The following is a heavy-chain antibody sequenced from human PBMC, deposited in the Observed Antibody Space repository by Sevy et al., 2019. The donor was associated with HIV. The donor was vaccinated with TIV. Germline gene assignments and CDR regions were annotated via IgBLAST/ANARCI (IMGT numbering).Heavy chain of an antibody. CDR1: GFSFSSYG. Sequence: GGSLRLSCVASGFSFSSYGMHWVRQAPGKGLEWVAVIWYDGSNKEYADSVKGRFTISRDNSKDTLYLQMNSLRAEDTAVYYCAREHIAVAGMGYYFDHWGQGTLVTVSS. J-gene: IGHJ4*02. CDR2: IWYDGSNK. CDR3: AREHIAVAGMGYYFDH. V-gene: IGHV3-33*01. D-gene: IGHD6-19*01.